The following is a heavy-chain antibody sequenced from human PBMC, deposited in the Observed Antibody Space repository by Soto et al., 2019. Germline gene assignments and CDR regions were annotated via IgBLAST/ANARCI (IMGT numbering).Heavy chain of an antibody. CDR3: GKKGPEDWPLDY. V-gene: IGHV2-5*02. D-gene: IGHD3-9*01. CDR2: IYWDDSK. J-gene: IGHJ4*02. CDR1: GFSLSTSGVG. Sequence: QITLKESGPTLVRPTQTLTLTCAFSGFSLSTSGVGVGWIRQPPGKALEWLAVIYWDDSKHYSPSLRIRLTSTYDTSKHQVVLTTTNMDPMYTVTYSCGKKGPEDWPLDYWGQGTLVTVYS.